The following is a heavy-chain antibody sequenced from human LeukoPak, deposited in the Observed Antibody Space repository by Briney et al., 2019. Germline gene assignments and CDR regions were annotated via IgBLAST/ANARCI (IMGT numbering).Heavy chain of an antibody. J-gene: IGHJ4*02. V-gene: IGHV3-43*02. CDR2: ISGDGGST. Sequence: GGSLRLSCAASGFTFDDYAMHWVRQAPGKGLEWVSLISGDGGSTYYADSVKGRFTISRDNSKNSLYLQINSLRTEDTALYYCAKDSTDDFWSGYRFDYRGQGTLVTVSS. CDR3: AKDSTDDFWSGYRFDY. CDR1: GFTFDDYA. D-gene: IGHD3-3*01.